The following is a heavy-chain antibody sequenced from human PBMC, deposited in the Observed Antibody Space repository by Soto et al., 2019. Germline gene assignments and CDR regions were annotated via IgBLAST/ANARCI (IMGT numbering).Heavy chain of an antibody. J-gene: IGHJ4*02. CDR2: ISGSGGST. CDR1: GFTFSSYA. V-gene: IGHV3-23*01. CDR3: AEDQTDVTLFDY. Sequence: LRLSCAASGFTFSSYAMSWVRQAPGKGMEWVSAISGSGGSTYYADSVKGRFTISRDNSKNTLYLQMNSLRAEDTAVYYCAEDQTDVTLFDYWGQGTLVTVSS. D-gene: IGHD2-21*02.